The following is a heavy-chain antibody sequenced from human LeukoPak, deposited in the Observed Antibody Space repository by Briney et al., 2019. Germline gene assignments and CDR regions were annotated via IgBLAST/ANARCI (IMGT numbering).Heavy chain of an antibody. CDR1: GFTFSRYA. D-gene: IGHD2-2*01. V-gene: IGHV3-21*05. J-gene: IGHJ4*02. CDR3: ARDTSQPGLIDS. CDR2: INTDSSDI. Sequence: GGSLRLSCAASGFTFSRYAMNWVRQAPGKGLGWVSYINTDSSDIHYADSVKGRFTISRDNARNTLYLQLRSLRAEDSAVYYCARDTSQPGLIDSWGQGTLVTVSS.